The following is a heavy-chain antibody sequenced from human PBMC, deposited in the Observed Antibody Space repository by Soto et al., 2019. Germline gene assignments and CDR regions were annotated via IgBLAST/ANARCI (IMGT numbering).Heavy chain of an antibody. Sequence: XASLSLTCAVYGGCFSGYYWSWIRQPPGKGLEWIGEINHSGSTNYNPSLNSRVTISVDTSKNQFSLKLSSVTAADTAVYYCARDEDNWNYVDAFDIWGQGTMVTVSS. D-gene: IGHD1-7*01. CDR3: ARDEDNWNYVDAFDI. CDR1: GGCFSGYY. J-gene: IGHJ3*02. V-gene: IGHV4-34*01. CDR2: INHSGST.